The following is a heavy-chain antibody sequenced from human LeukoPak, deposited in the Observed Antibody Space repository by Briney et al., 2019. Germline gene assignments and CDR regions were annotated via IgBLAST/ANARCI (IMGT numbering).Heavy chain of an antibody. Sequence: NPSQTLSLTCTVSGGSISSSSYYWGWIRQPPGKGLEWIGSIYYSGSTYYNPSLKSRVTISVDTSKNQFSLKLSSVTAADTAVYYCARAESGVYYDSSGSILDYWGQGTLVTVSS. CDR2: IYYSGST. CDR3: ARAESGVYYDSSGSILDY. CDR1: GGSISSSSYY. J-gene: IGHJ4*02. D-gene: IGHD3-22*01. V-gene: IGHV4-39*07.